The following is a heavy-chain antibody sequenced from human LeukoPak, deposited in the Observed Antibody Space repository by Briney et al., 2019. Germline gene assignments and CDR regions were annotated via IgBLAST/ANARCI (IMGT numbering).Heavy chain of an antibody. D-gene: IGHD5-18*01. CDR2: ANSDGSRT. V-gene: IGHV3-74*01. Sequence: RGRSLRLSCAASTLTLSSYWTHWVRQAPRKGLVWVSRANSDGSRTSYAEFVKGRFTITRDNAKNTLYLQMNSLRAEDTAVYYCARTADTRRHNWFDPWGQGTLVTVSS. CDR3: ARTADTRRHNWFDP. J-gene: IGHJ5*02. CDR1: TLTLSSYW.